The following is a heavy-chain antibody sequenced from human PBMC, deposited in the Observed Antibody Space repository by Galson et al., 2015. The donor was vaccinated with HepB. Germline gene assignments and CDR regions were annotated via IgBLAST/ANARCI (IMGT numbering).Heavy chain of an antibody. J-gene: IGHJ5*02. D-gene: IGHD2-15*01. CDR3: ARGALVVVVDATQNNWFDP. CDR2: FNSYNRDT. CDR1: GYTFSSYS. V-gene: IGHV1-18*01. Sequence: SVKVSCKASGYTFSSYSITWVRQAPGQGLEWMGWFNSYNRDTDYARQLQGRVTMTTDTSTSTAYMELKSLRSDDTAVYYCARGALVVVVDATQNNWFDPWGQGTLVTVSS.